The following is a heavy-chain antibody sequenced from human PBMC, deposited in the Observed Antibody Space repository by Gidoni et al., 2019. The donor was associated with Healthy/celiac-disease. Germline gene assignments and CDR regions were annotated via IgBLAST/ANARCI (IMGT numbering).Heavy chain of an antibody. CDR3: AKDSPIKNMIVVGPLDY. CDR2: SRGRGGRT. D-gene: IGHD3-22*01. V-gene: IGHV3-23*04. Sequence: EVQLVESGGCLVQPGGSLRLSCAASGFPFSSYAMSWVLQAPGEGLGRVSDSRGRGGRTYYADSVKGRFTNSRDNSKNKLYLQMKSLRAEDTAVYYCAKDSPIKNMIVVGPLDYWGQGTLVTVSS. CDR1: GFPFSSYA. J-gene: IGHJ4*02.